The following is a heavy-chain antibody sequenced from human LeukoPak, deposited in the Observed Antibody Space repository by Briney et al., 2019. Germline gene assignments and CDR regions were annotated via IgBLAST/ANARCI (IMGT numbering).Heavy chain of an antibody. CDR1: GFTFSSYT. J-gene: IGHJ5*02. CDR3: ARVRYPSNWFDP. Sequence: QLGGSLRLSCAASGFTFSSYTMNWVRQAPGKGLEWVSVISGSGGSTYYADSVKGRFTISRDNSKNTLYLHMNSLRAEDTAVYYCARVRYPSNWFDPWGQGTLVTVSS. CDR2: ISGSGGST. D-gene: IGHD2-2*02. V-gene: IGHV3-23*01.